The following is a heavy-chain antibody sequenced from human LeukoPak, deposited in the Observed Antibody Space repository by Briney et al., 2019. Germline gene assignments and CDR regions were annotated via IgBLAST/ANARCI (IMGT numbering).Heavy chain of an antibody. CDR2: ISSSGSTI. CDR3: ARDSAPVKSYYYYYGMDV. J-gene: IGHJ6*02. CDR1: GFTFSDYY. Sequence: PGGSLRLSCAASGFTFSDYYMSWIRQAPGKGLEWVSYISSSGSTIYYADSVKGRFTISRDNAKNSLYLQMNSLRAEDTAVYYCARDSAPVKSYYYYYGMDVWGQGTTVTVSS. V-gene: IGHV3-11*01.